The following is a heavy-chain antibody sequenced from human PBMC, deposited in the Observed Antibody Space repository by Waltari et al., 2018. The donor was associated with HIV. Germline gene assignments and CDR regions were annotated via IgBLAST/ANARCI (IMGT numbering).Heavy chain of an antibody. D-gene: IGHD2-2*01. Sequence: QVQLVESGGGEVHPGESLRLSCNASGFALSGVGMHWVRQAPGKGLGGLAVSSYDAVKQFYADSVKGRFTISRDNSRNLLFLQMTSLTPEDTAMYYCARSPTPTKMPYWGQGTRVSVST. CDR2: SSYDAVKQ. J-gene: IGHJ4*02. V-gene: IGHV3-30*03. CDR3: ARSPTPTKMPY. CDR1: GFALSGVG.